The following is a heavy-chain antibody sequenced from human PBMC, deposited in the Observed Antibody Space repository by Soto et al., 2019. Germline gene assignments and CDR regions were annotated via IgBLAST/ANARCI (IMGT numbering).Heavy chain of an antibody. V-gene: IGHV3-48*03. D-gene: IGHD3-16*01. J-gene: IGHJ6*02. Sequence: EVQLVESGGGLVQPGGSLRLSCAASGFTFSSFEMNWVRQAPGKGLEWVSYISSSGRTTYSADSVKGRFTISRDNAKNSLYLQMNSLRAEDTAVYYCAREFMTTDYYSYGMDVWGQGTTVTVSS. CDR1: GFTFSSFE. CDR2: ISSSGRTT. CDR3: AREFMTTDYYSYGMDV.